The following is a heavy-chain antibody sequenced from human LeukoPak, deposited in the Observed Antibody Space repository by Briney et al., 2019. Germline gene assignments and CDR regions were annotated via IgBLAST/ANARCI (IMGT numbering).Heavy chain of an antibody. CDR1: GFTFSSYS. CDR2: ISSSSYI. V-gene: IGHV3-21*01. D-gene: IGHD5-18*01. J-gene: IGHJ4*02. Sequence: GGSLRLSCAASGFTFSSYSMNWVRQAPGKGLEWVSSISSSSYIYYADSVKGRFTISRDNAKNSLYLQMNSLRAEDTAVYYCARDWDSYGPWTYYFDYWGQGTLVTVSS. CDR3: ARDWDSYGPWTYYFDY.